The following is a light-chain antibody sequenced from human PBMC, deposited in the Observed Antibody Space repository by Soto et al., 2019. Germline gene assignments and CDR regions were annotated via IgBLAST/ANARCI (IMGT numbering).Light chain of an antibody. CDR2: DAS. Sequence: EIVLTQSPATLSLSPGERATLSCRASRSVSRYLAWYQQKPGQAPRLLIYDASNRATGIPARFSGSGSGTDFTLTISSLEPEDFAVYYCQQRSNWPPITFGQGTRLEN. CDR3: QQRSNWPPIT. CDR1: RSVSRY. V-gene: IGKV3-11*01. J-gene: IGKJ5*01.